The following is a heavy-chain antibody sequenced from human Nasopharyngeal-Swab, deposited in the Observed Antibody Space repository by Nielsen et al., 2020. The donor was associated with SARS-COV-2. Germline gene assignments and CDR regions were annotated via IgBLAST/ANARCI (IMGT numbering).Heavy chain of an antibody. D-gene: IGHD4-23*01. Sequence: KVSCKASGYTFTSYYMHWVRQAPGQGLEWMGIINPSGGSTSYAQKFQGRVTMTRDTSTSTVYMELSSLRSEDTAVYYCARDGRYGGNPRYGMDVWGQGTTVTVSS. CDR2: INPSGGST. V-gene: IGHV1-46*01. CDR3: ARDGRYGGNPRYGMDV. J-gene: IGHJ6*02. CDR1: GYTFTSYY.